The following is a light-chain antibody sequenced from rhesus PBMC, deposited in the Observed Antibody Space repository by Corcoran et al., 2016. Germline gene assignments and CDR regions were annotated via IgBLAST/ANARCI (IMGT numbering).Light chain of an antibody. Sequence: QAAPTQPPSVSGSPGQSVTISCTGTSSDVGGYNYVSWYQQHPGKAPKLMIYGVSNRPSGVSDRFSGHKSGNTTSLTISGPQAEDEADYYCCSYTNSSTYIFGAGTRLTVL. V-gene: IGLV2S7*01. J-gene: IGLJ1*01. CDR2: GVS. CDR3: CSYTNSSTYI. CDR1: SSDVGGYNY.